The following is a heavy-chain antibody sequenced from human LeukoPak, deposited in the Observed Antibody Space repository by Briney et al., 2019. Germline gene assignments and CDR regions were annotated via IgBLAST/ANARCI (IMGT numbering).Heavy chain of an antibody. CDR2: ISGSGGST. J-gene: IGHJ6*02. CDR1: GFTFSSYA. CDR3: AKGEYFDWTFYGMDV. D-gene: IGHD3-9*01. Sequence: GGSLRLPCAASGFTFSSYAMSWVRQAPGTGLEWVSAISGSGGSTYYADSVKGRFAISRDNSKNTLYLQMNSLRAEDTAVYYCAKGEYFDWTFYGMDVWGQGTTVTVSS. V-gene: IGHV3-23*01.